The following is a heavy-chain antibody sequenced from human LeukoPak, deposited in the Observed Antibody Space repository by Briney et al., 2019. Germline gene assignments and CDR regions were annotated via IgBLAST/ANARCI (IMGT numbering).Heavy chain of an antibody. J-gene: IGHJ2*01. D-gene: IGHD3-16*01. Sequence: GRSLSLSCAASGFTFSSYYMYWVRQAPGKGLEWVTFISDDGVKKYYADSVKGRFSISRDNYKKTLYLHMDSLRAEDTAVYFCARDPGSNGGDWYFDLWGRGTLVTVSS. CDR1: GFTFSSYY. CDR2: ISDDGVKK. V-gene: IGHV3-30-3*01. CDR3: ARDPGSNGGDWYFDL.